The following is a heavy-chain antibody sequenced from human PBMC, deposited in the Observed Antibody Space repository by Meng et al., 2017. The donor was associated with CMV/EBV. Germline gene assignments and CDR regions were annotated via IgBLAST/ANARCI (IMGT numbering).Heavy chain of an antibody. CDR2: IIPILGIA. CDR1: VGTFSSYA. CDR3: ASRGITIFGVKTYYYYGMDV. J-gene: IGHJ6*02. D-gene: IGHD3-3*01. Sequence: SVKVSCKASVGTFSSYAISWVRQVPGQGLEWMGGIIPILGIANYAQKFQGRVTITADKSTSTAYMELSSLRSEDTAVYYCASRGITIFGVKTYYYYGMDVWGQGTTVTVSS. V-gene: IGHV1-69*10.